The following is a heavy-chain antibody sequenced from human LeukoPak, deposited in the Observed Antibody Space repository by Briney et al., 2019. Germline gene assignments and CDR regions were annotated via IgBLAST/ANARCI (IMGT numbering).Heavy chain of an antibody. J-gene: IGHJ4*02. V-gene: IGHV1-69*06. CDR2: IIPIFGTA. CDR3: ARGRVGIRREYYFDY. D-gene: IGHD2-21*01. CDR1: GGTFSSYA. Sequence: VASVKVSCKASGGTFSSYAISWVRQAPGQGLEWMGGIIPIFGTANYAQKFQGRVTITADKSTSTAYMELSSLRSEDTAVYYCARGRVGIRREYYFDYWGQGTLVTVSS.